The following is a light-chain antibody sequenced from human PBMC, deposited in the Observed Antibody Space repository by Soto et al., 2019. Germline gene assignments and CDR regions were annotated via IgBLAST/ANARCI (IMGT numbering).Light chain of an antibody. Sequence: VMTQTPRALSIAPGQPASISCKWMQRLLHSTGETFLFWYLQKPGQSTQLLIYEVSTRVSGVPDRFSGSGSGTDFTLEISRVETDDVGIYYCMQSTQIPPTFGQGTRLEIK. CDR2: EVS. J-gene: IGKJ5*01. V-gene: IGKV2D-29*02. CDR3: MQSTQIPPT. CDR1: QRLLHSTGETF.